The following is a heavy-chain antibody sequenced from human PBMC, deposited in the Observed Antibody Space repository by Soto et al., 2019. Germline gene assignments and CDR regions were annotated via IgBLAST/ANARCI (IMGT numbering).Heavy chain of an antibody. Sequence: AETLSLTCAVSGGSSSSSNWWSVVRQPPGKGLEWIGEIYHSGSTNYNPSLKSRVTISVDKSKNQFSLKLSSVTAADTAVYYCASHSSGWYNYWGQGTLVTVSS. CDR1: GGSSSSSNW. D-gene: IGHD6-19*01. J-gene: IGHJ4*02. V-gene: IGHV4-4*02. CDR3: ASHSSGWYNY. CDR2: IYHSGST.